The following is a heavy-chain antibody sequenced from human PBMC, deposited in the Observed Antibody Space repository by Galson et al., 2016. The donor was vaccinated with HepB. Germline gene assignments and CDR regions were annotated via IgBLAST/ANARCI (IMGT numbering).Heavy chain of an antibody. CDR1: GFTFSSFW. J-gene: IGHJ4*02. V-gene: IGHV3-7*01. CDR3: ARGYGVNSLDY. D-gene: IGHD4-23*01. Sequence: SLRLSCAASGFTFSSFWMTWVRQAPGKGLEYVANIQQDGNKRYYVASVRGRSTISRDNAKNSLYLQMNSLRDEDTAVYYCARGYGVNSLDYWGQGTLVTVSS. CDR2: IQQDGNKR.